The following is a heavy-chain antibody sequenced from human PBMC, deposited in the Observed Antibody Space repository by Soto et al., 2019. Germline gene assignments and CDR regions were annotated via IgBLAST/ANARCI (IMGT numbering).Heavy chain of an antibody. Sequence: QITLKESGPTLGKPTQTLTLTCTFSGFSLNTNAVGVGWIRQPPGKALEWLALLYWDDDKRYSPSLKSRLTITTDTSKNQVVLTMTNIDPVDTATYYCAHRRVRDSSGENFDSWGQGTLVTVSS. CDR1: GFSLNTNAVG. CDR2: LYWDDDK. D-gene: IGHD6-19*01. CDR3: AHRRVRDSSGENFDS. V-gene: IGHV2-5*02. J-gene: IGHJ4*02.